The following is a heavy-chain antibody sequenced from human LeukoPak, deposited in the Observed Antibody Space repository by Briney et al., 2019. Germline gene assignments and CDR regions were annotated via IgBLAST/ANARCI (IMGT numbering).Heavy chain of an antibody. Sequence: SGGSMRLSCGASRSTFSKYAMNWVRQAPGKGRVWVSGISGSGCNTFHADSVRGRLTIERDTYKITLYVQMNSLRVEDSVVYYNTGGQWSTISTSNGLVPWGQGTLVTVTS. CDR1: RSTFSKYA. CDR3: TGGQWSTISTSNGLVP. D-gene: IGHD4-11*01. J-gene: IGHJ5*02. CDR2: ISGSGCNT. V-gene: IGHV3-23*01.